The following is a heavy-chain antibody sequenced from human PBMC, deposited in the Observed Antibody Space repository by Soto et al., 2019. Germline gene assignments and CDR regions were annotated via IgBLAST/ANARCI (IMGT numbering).Heavy chain of an antibody. CDR2: ISGSGGST. J-gene: IGHJ6*02. D-gene: IGHD3-10*01. CDR3: AIPPCYYGSGSYDVDRRIDL. V-gene: IGHV3-23*01. CDR1: GFAFSSYA. Sequence: GGSLRLSCAASGFAFSSYARSWVRQAPGKGLEWVSAISGSGGSTYYADSMKGRFTISRDTSKNTLYLQMNSLTAEDTAVYYCAIPPCYYGSGSYDVDRRIDLWGQGPTVTVSS.